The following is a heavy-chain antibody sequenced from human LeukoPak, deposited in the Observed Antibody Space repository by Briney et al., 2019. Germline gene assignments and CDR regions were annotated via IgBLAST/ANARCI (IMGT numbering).Heavy chain of an antibody. CDR2: IYTSGST. V-gene: IGHV4-61*02. J-gene: IGHJ4*02. Sequence: SETLSLTCTVSGGSISSGSYYWSWIRQPAGKGLEWIGRIYTSGSTNYNPSLKSRVTISVDTSKNQFSLKLSSVTAADTAVYYCARVYLAAYDYWGQGTLVTVSS. CDR1: GGSISSGSYY. CDR3: ARVYLAAYDY. D-gene: IGHD6-6*01.